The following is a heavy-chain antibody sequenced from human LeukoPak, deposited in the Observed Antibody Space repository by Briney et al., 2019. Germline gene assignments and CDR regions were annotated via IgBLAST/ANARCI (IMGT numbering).Heavy chain of an antibody. Sequence: GGSLRLSCTASGFTFSSYWMDWVRQAPGKGLEWVANIKQDGSEKYYVDSVKGRFTISRDNAKNSLYLQMNSLRAEDTAVYYCARGLGAVAGSEGFDYWGQGTLVTVSS. CDR2: IKQDGSEK. D-gene: IGHD6-19*01. CDR1: GFTFSSYW. V-gene: IGHV3-7*03. CDR3: ARGLGAVAGSEGFDY. J-gene: IGHJ4*02.